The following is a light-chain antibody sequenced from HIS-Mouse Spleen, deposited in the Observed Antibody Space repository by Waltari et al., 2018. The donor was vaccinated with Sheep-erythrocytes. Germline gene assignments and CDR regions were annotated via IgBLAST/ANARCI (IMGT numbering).Light chain of an antibody. CDR1: SSDVGIYNL. Sequence: QSALTQPASVSGSPGPSITISCTGTSSDVGIYNLVSWYQQHPGKAPKLMIYEGSKRPSGVSNRFSGSKSGNTASLTISGLQAEDEADYYCCSYAGSYNHVFATGTKVTVL. CDR3: CSYAGSYNHV. CDR2: EGS. V-gene: IGLV2-23*01. J-gene: IGLJ1*01.